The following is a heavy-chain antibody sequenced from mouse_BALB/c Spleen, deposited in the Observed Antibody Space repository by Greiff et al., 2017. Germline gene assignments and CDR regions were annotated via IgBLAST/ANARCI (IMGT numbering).Heavy chain of an antibody. V-gene: IGHV5-6-5*01. J-gene: IGHJ2*01. CDR3: ARGVNWDSDY. Sequence: EVKLVESGGGLVKPGGSLKLSCAASGFTFSSYAMSWVRQTPEKRLEWVASISSGGSTYYPDSVKGRFTISRDNARNILYLQMSSLRSEDTAMYYCARGVNWDSDYWGQGTTLTVSS. CDR2: ISSGGST. D-gene: IGHD4-1*02. CDR1: GFTFSSYA.